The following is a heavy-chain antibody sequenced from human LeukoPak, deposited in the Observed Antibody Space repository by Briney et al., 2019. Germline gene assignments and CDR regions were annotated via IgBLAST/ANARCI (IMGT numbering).Heavy chain of an antibody. CDR1: GGTFSSYA. V-gene: IGHV1-69*05. CDR3: AGRRDWYFDL. J-gene: IGHJ2*01. Sequence: ASVKVSCKASGGTFSSYAISWVRQAPGQGLEWMGGIIPIFGTANYAQKFQGRVTITTDESTSTAYMELSSLRSEDTAVYYCAGRRDWYFDLWGRGTPVTVSS. CDR2: IIPIFGTA.